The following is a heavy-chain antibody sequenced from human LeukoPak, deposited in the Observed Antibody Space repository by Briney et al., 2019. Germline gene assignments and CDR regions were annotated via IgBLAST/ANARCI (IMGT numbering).Heavy chain of an antibody. CDR3: ARDSVGGYSYGSLGWFDP. CDR1: GFTFSSYW. J-gene: IGHJ5*02. CDR2: INSDGSST. V-gene: IGHV3-74*01. D-gene: IGHD5-18*01. Sequence: GGSLRLSCAASGFTFSSYWMHWVRQAPGKGLVWVSRINSDGSSTSYADSVKGRFTISRDNAKNTLYLQMNSLRAEDTAVYYCARDSVGGYSYGSLGWFDPWGQGTLVTVSS.